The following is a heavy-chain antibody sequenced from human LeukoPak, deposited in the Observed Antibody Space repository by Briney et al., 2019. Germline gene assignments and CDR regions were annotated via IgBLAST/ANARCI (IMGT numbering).Heavy chain of an antibody. Sequence: PGGSLRLSCAASGFTFSSYSMKWVRQTPGKGLEWVGIMSNSGENTFYVEAVKGRFTISRDNSQNTLYLQMNSLRPEDTAVYYCAKGGASVTRYVDYWGQGTLVTVSS. V-gene: IGHV3-30*18. CDR3: AKGGASVTRYVDY. D-gene: IGHD4-17*01. CDR1: GFTFSSYS. CDR2: MSNSGENT. J-gene: IGHJ4*02.